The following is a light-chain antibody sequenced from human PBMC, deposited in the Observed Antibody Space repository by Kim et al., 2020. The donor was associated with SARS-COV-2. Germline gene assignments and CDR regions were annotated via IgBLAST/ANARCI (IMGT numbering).Light chain of an antibody. Sequence: RVTNSCTGSSSNIGAGYDVHWYQQLPGTAPKLLIYGNSNRPSGVPDRFSGSKSGTSASLAITGLQSEEEADYYCQSYDSSLSGPVVFGGGTQLTVL. CDR3: QSYDSSLSGPVV. CDR2: GNS. J-gene: IGLJ2*01. V-gene: IGLV1-40*01. CDR1: SSNIGAGYD.